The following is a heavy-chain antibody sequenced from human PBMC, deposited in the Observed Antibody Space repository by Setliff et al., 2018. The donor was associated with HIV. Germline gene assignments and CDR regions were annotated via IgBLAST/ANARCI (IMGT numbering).Heavy chain of an antibody. CDR1: GYGFTDYY. D-gene: IGHD3-22*01. Sequence: ASVKVSCKASGYGFTDYYIHWVRQAPGQGLEWMGWINPKSDGTNYAQKFQGWITMTRDTSISTAYMELSRLRSDDTAVYYCARGMDYYDTSGYYQYYFDYWGQGTQVTVSS. CDR3: ARGMDYYDTSGYYQYYFDY. J-gene: IGHJ4*02. CDR2: INPKSDGT. V-gene: IGHV1-2*04.